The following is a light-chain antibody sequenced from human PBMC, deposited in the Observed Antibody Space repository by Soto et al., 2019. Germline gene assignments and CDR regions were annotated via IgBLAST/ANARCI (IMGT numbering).Light chain of an antibody. CDR1: VLPKKY. CDR2: EDS. CDR3: YSTDSSGNHVI. Sequence: SYELTQPPSVSVSPGQTARITCSGDVLPKKYAYWYQQMSGQAPVLVISEDSKRPSGIPERFSGSSSGTMATLTISGAQVEDEADYYCYSTDSSGNHVIFGGGTKLTVL. J-gene: IGLJ2*01. V-gene: IGLV3-10*01.